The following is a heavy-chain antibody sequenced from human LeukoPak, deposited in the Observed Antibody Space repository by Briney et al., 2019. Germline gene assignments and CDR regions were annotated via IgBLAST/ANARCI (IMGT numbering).Heavy chain of an antibody. D-gene: IGHD3-22*01. CDR2: IYYSGNT. Sequence: PSQTLSLTCTVSGGSISSGGYYWNWIRQPPAKGLEWIGYIYYSGNTNYNPSLKSRVIISVDTSKNQFSLKLSSVTAADTAVYYCAREVKAGLNSDDGNGYYFENWGQGTLVTVSS. CDR1: GGSISSGGYY. CDR3: AREVKAGLNSDDGNGYYFEN. V-gene: IGHV4-30-4*01. J-gene: IGHJ4*02.